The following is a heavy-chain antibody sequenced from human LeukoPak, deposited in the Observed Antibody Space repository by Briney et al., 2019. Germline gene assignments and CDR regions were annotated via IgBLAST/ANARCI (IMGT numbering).Heavy chain of an antibody. CDR2: IYPGDSDT. D-gene: IGHD2-15*01. V-gene: IGHV5-51*01. CDR1: GFTFTNYW. J-gene: IGHJ4*02. Sequence: PRESLKISCQGPGFTFTNYWIAWARPMPGQGLECMGIIYPGDSDTRYSPSLQGQVTISADKSLSTAYLQWSSLKASDTAMYYCARGSGGTLDYWGQGALVTVSS. CDR3: ARGSGGTLDY.